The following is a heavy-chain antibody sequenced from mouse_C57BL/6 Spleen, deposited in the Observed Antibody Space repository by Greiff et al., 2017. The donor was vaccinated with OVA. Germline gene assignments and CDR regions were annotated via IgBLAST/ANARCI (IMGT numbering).Heavy chain of an antibody. D-gene: IGHD3-1*01. Sequence: EVQRVESGGGLVQPKGSLKLSCAASGFTFNTYAMHWVRQAPGKGLEWVARIRSKSSNYATYYADSVKDRFTISRDDSQSMLYLQMNNLKTEDTAMYYCVREGLRGWYFDVWGTGTTVTVSS. CDR1: GFTFNTYA. J-gene: IGHJ1*03. V-gene: IGHV10-3*01. CDR3: VREGLRGWYFDV. CDR2: IRSKSSNYAT.